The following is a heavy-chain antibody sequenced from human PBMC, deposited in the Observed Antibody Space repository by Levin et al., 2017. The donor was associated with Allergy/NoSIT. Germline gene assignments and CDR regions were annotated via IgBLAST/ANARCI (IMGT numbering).Heavy chain of an antibody. CDR1: GGSFSGYY. D-gene: IGHD6-19*01. V-gene: IGHV4-34*01. J-gene: IGHJ4*02. Sequence: SETLSLTCAVYGGSFSGYYWSWIRQPPGKGLEWIGEINHSGSTNYNPSLKSRVTISVDTSKNQFSLKLSSVTAADTAVYYCARGSSGWYGEKGVDYWGQGTLVTVSS. CDR2: INHSGST. CDR3: ARGSSGWYGEKGVDY.